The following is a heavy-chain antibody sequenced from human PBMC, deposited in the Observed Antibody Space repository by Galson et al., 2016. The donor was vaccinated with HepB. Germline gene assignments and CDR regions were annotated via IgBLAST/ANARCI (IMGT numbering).Heavy chain of an antibody. Sequence: ETLSLTCTVSGASINSSNWWTWVRQAPGRGLERIGEIYHTGTSNNNPFLSSRFTLSIDKSRNQFSLNLTSATAADTAVYYCARAAVVPGARMVFDPWGQGTLVTVSS. J-gene: IGHJ5*02. CDR3: ARAAVVPGARMVFDP. V-gene: IGHV4-4*02. D-gene: IGHD2-2*01. CDR2: IYHTGTS. CDR1: GASINSSNW.